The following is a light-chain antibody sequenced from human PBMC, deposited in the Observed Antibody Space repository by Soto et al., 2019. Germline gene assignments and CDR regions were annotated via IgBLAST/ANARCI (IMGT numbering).Light chain of an antibody. CDR1: QSIGRW. V-gene: IGKV1-5*01. CDR2: DAS. Sequence: DIQMTQSPSTLSASVGDTVTVTCRASQSIGRWLAWYQQKPGKAPKLLIFDASTLENGVPARFSGSRSGPEFSLTISSLQPGDFATYYCQQHYSYWTFGQGTKVEIK. J-gene: IGKJ1*01. CDR3: QQHYSYWT.